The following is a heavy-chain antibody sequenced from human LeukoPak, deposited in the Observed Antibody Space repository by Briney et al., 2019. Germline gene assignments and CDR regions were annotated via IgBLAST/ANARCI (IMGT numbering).Heavy chain of an antibody. V-gene: IGHV3-21*01. CDR2: ISSSRSYI. Sequence: CVSSISSSRSYIYYADSVKGRFTISRDNAKNSLYLQMNSLRAEDTAVYYCARDVVRRSYDYWGQGTLVTVSS. J-gene: IGHJ4*02. D-gene: IGHD1-26*01. CDR3: ARDVVRRSYDY.